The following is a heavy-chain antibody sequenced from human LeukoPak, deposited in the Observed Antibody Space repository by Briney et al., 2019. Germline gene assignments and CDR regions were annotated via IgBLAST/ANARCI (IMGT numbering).Heavy chain of an antibody. CDR2: ISYDGSNK. J-gene: IGHJ5*02. Sequence: GRSLRLPCAASGFTFSSYGMHWVRQAPGKGLEWVAVISYDGSNKYHADSVKGRFTISRDNSKNTLYLQMNSLRAEDTALYYCAKDKDSSSWYGWFDPWGQGTLVTVSS. CDR3: AKDKDSSSWYGWFDP. CDR1: GFTFSSYG. V-gene: IGHV3-30*18. D-gene: IGHD6-13*01.